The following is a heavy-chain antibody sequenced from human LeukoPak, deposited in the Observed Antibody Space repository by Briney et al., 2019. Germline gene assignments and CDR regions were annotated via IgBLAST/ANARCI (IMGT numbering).Heavy chain of an antibody. D-gene: IGHD2-15*01. CDR1: GGTFNSYA. J-gene: IGHJ6*03. CDR3: ARGSCSGGSCLYYYYMDV. CDR2: IIPIFGTA. V-gene: IGHV1-69*06. Sequence: SVKVSCKASGGTFNSYAISWVRQAPGQGLEWMGGIIPIFGTANYAQKFQGRVTITADKSTSTAYMELSSLRSEDTAVYYCARGSCSGGSCLYYYYMDVWGKGTTVTVSS.